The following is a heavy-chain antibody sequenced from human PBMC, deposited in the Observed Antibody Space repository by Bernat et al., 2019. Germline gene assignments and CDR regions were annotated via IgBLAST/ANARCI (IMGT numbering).Heavy chain of an antibody. V-gene: IGHV3-73*02. CDR1: GFTFSGSA. Sequence: EVQLVESGGGLVQPGGSLKLSCAASGFTFSGSAMHWVRQASGKGLEWVGRIRSKANSYATAYAASVKGRFTISRDDSKNTAYLQMNSLKTEDTAVYYCTRDGTTAGGNWFDPWGQGTLVTVSS. CDR2: IRSKANSYAT. J-gene: IGHJ5*02. CDR3: TRDGTTAGGNWFDP. D-gene: IGHD1-7*01.